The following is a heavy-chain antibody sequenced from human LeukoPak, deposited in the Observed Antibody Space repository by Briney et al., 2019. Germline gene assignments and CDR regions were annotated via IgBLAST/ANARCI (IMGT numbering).Heavy chain of an antibody. V-gene: IGHV1-69*01. CDR2: IIPIFGTA. J-gene: IGHJ4*02. D-gene: IGHD5-18*01. CDR3: ASSVDTAMVTFGYYFDY. Sequence: SVKVSCKASGGTFSSYAISWVRQAPGQGLEWMGGIIPIFGTANYAQKFQGRVTINADESTSTAYMELSSLRSEDTAVYYCASSVDTAMVTFGYYFDYWGQGTLVTVSS. CDR1: GGTFSSYA.